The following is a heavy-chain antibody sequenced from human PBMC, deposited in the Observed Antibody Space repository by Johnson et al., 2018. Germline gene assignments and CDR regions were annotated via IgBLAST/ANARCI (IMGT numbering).Heavy chain of an antibody. CDR2: ISSSSSYI. V-gene: IGHV3-21*01. CDR1: GFTFSSYR. D-gene: IGHD3-3*01. Sequence: EVQLVESGGGLVKPGGSLRLSCAASGFTFSSYRMNWVRQAPGKGLEWVSSISSSSSYIYYSDSVKGRFTISRDNAKNSLYLQMNSLRAEDTAVYYCASMYYDFWSGYYTPGSYYYYGMDVWGQGTMVTVSS. J-gene: IGHJ6*02. CDR3: ASMYYDFWSGYYTPGSYYYYGMDV.